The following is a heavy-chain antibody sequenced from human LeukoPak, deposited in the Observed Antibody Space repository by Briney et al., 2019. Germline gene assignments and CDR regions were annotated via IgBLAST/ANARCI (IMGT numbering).Heavy chain of an antibody. D-gene: IGHD3-9*01. CDR3: ASSYYDILTGYYLVARLDP. V-gene: IGHV4-61*01. J-gene: IGHJ5*02. Sequence: PSETLSLTCTVSGGSVSSGSYYWSWIRQPPGKGLEWIGYIYYSGSTNYNPSLKSRVTISVDTSKNQFSLKLSSVTAADTAVYYCASSYYDILTGYYLVARLDPWGQGTLVTVSS. CDR1: GGSVSSGSYY. CDR2: IYYSGST.